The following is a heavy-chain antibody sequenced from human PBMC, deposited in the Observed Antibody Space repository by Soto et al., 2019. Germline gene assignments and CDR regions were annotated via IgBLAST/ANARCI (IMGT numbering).Heavy chain of an antibody. CDR1: GFTFSSYG. D-gene: IGHD3-3*01. J-gene: IGHJ6*02. Sequence: GGSLRLSCAASGFTFSSYGMHWVRQAPGKGLEWVALISYDGNNKNYADSVKGRFTISSDNSKNTLYLQMNSLRAEDTAVYFCARDGRARSAYSSDYYYFSGMDVWGQGTTVTVSS. CDR2: ISYDGNNK. CDR3: ARDGRARSAYSSDYYYFSGMDV. V-gene: IGHV3-30*03.